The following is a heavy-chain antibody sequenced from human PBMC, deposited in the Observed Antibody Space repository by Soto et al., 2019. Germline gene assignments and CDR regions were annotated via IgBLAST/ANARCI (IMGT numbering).Heavy chain of an antibody. J-gene: IGHJ6*02. CDR2: LYYSRTT. V-gene: IGHV4-39*01. D-gene: IGHD2-2*01. CDR1: SASISSSSYT. CDR3: ARLHGYCISSSCHGHYAMDV. Sequence: QLQLQESGPGLVKPSETLSLTCTVSSASISSSSYTWGWIRQPPGKGLEWIGSLYYSRTTYYNPSLNSRVTVSVDTSKNQFSLKVTSVTAADTAVYYCARLHGYCISSSCHGHYAMDVWGQGTTVTVSS.